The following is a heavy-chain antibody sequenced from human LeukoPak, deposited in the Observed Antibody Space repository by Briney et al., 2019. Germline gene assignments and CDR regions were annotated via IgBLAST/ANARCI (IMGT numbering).Heavy chain of an antibody. D-gene: IGHD5-24*01. J-gene: IGHJ6*02. CDR2: IIPIFGTA. Sequence: GASVKVSCKASGGTFSSYAISWVRQAPGQGLEWMGGIIPIFGTANYAQKFQGRVTITADESTSTAYMELSSLRSEDTAVYYCARANVEKATIHPSYYYYGMDVWGQGTTVTVSS. V-gene: IGHV1-69*13. CDR3: ARANVEKATIHPSYYYYGMDV. CDR1: GGTFSSYA.